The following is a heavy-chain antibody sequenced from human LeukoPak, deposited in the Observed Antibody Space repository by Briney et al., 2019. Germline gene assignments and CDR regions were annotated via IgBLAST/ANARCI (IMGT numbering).Heavy chain of an antibody. V-gene: IGHV3-21*01. Sequence: PGGSLRLSCAASGFTFSSYAMNWVRQAPGKGLEWVSSISSSSSYIYYADSVKGRFTISRDNAKNSLYLQMNSLRAEDTAVYYCARDRDSSSSGWDAFDIWGQGTMVTVSS. J-gene: IGHJ3*02. CDR3: ARDRDSSSSGWDAFDI. CDR2: ISSSSSYI. CDR1: GFTFSSYA. D-gene: IGHD6-6*01.